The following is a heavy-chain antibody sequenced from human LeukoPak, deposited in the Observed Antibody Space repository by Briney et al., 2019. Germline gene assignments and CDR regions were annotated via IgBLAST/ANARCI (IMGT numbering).Heavy chain of an antibody. V-gene: IGHV3-53*01. D-gene: IGHD5-24*01. Sequence: GGSLRLSCAASGITVSSNYMNWVRQAPGKGLEWVSVIYSGGSTYYADSVKGRFTISRDNSKNTLYLQMNSLRAEDTAVYYCARGARRDGYNGGFDYWGQGTLVTVSS. CDR2: IYSGGST. CDR1: GITVSSNY. CDR3: ARGARRDGYNGGFDY. J-gene: IGHJ4*02.